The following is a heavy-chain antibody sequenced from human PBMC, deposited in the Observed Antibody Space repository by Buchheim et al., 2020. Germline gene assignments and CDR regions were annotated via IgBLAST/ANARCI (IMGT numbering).Heavy chain of an antibody. D-gene: IGHD2-2*01. CDR2: INHSGST. V-gene: IGHV4-34*01. CDR3: ARTRYQLLFRNYYYYGMDV. CDR1: GGSFSGYY. J-gene: IGHJ6*02. Sequence: QVQLQQWGAGLLKPSETLSLTCAVYGGSFSGYYWSWIRQPPGKGLEWIGEINHSGSTNYNPSLKSRVTISVDTSKNQFSLKLSSVTAADTAVYYCARTRYQLLFRNYYYYGMDVWGQGTT.